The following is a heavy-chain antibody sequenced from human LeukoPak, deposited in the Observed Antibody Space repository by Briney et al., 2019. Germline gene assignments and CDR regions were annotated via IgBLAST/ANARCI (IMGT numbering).Heavy chain of an antibody. J-gene: IGHJ4*02. CDR2: IKEDGSVK. CDR3: ARVGTFGVVPHDY. CDR1: GFTFSRHW. V-gene: IGHV3-7*01. Sequence: GGSLRLSCAASGFTFSRHWMDWVRQAPGKGLEWVANIKEDGSVKEYVDSVKGRFTISRDNAKNSLYLQMNSLRAEDTAVYYCARVGTFGVVPHDYWGQGTLVTVSS. D-gene: IGHD3-3*01.